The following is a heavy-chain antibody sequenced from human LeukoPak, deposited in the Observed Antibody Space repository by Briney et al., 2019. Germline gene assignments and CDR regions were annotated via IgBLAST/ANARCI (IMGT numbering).Heavy chain of an antibody. Sequence: SETLSLTCTVSGVSISSGDYYWSWIRQPPGKGLEWIGYIYYSGSTNYNPSLKSRVTISVDTSKNQFSLKLSSVTAADTAVYYCARHTNDSSSDAFDIWGQGTMVTVSS. CDR3: ARHTNDSSSDAFDI. CDR2: IYYSGST. CDR1: GVSISSGDYY. D-gene: IGHD3-22*01. V-gene: IGHV4-61*08. J-gene: IGHJ3*02.